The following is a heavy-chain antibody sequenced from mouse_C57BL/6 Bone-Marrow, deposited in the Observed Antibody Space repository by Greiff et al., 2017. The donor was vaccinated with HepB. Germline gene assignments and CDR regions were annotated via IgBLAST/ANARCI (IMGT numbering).Heavy chain of an antibody. V-gene: IGHV5-4*01. Sequence: DVMLVESGGGLVKPGGSLKLSCAASGFTFSSYAMSWVRQTPEKRLEWVATISDGGSYTYYPDNVKGRFTISRDNAKNNLYLQMSHLKSEDTAMYYCARENHYGSSYGYWGQGTTLTVSS. J-gene: IGHJ2*01. D-gene: IGHD1-1*01. CDR3: ARENHYGSSYGY. CDR1: GFTFSSYA. CDR2: ISDGGSYT.